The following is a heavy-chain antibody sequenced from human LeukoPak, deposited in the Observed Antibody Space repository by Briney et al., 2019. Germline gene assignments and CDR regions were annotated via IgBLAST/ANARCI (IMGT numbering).Heavy chain of an antibody. J-gene: IGHJ6*03. Sequence: GGSLRLSCAASGFTFSSYSMNWVRQAPGKGLEWVSSISSGSSYIYYADSVKGRFTISRDNAKNSLYLQTNSLRAEDTAVYYCARDGYYDFWSGYYYYMDVWGKGTTVTVSS. V-gene: IGHV3-21*01. D-gene: IGHD3-3*01. CDR2: ISSGSSYI. CDR1: GFTFSSYS. CDR3: ARDGYYDFWSGYYYYMDV.